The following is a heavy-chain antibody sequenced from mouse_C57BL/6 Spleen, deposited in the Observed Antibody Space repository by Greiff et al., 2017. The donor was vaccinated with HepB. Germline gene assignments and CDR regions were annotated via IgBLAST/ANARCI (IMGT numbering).Heavy chain of an antibody. CDR1: GYTFTSYW. J-gene: IGHJ4*01. D-gene: IGHD2-4*01. Sequence: QVQLQQPGAELVRPGSSVKLSCKASGYTFTSYWMYWVKQRPIQGLEWIGNIDPSDSDTHYNQKFKDKATLTVDKSSSTAYMQLSSLTSEDSAVYYCARAYYDYDGYYAMDYWGQGTSVTVSS. V-gene: IGHV1-52*01. CDR3: ARAYYDYDGYYAMDY. CDR2: IDPSDSDT.